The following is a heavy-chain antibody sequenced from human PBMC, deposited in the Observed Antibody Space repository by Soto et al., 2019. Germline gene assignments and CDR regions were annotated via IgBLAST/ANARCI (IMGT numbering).Heavy chain of an antibody. CDR2: IYYSGST. Sequence: SETLSLTCAVSGGSISSGGYYWSWIRQHPGKGLEWIGYIYYSGSTYYNPSLKSRVTISVDTSKNQFSLKLNSVTAADTAVYYCARVSSSPLNFDYWGQGTQVTVSS. D-gene: IGHD6-13*01. J-gene: IGHJ4*02. V-gene: IGHV4-31*11. CDR3: ARVSSSPLNFDY. CDR1: GGSISSGGYY.